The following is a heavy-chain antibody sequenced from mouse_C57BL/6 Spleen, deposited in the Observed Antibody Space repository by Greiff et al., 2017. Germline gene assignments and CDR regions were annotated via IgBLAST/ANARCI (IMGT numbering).Heavy chain of an antibody. Sequence: QVQLQQSGAELVRPGASVTLSCKASGYTFTDYEMHWVKQTPVHGLEWIGAIDPETGGTAYNQKFKGKAILTADKSSSTAYMELRSLTSEDTAVYYCTRGLYVPYYFDYWGQGTTLTVSS. D-gene: IGHD2-3*01. CDR3: TRGLYVPYYFDY. J-gene: IGHJ2*01. V-gene: IGHV1-15*01. CDR2: IDPETGGT. CDR1: GYTFTDYE.